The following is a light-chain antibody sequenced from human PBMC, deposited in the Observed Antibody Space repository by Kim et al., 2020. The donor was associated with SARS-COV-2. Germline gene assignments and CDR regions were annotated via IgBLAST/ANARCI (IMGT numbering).Light chain of an antibody. CDR3: QQYGRSRT. Sequence: LCPGERATCACRARQSVSSSYLAWYQKKPGQAPRRLIYGASSRATGIPDRFSGSGSGTDFTLTISRLEPKEFAVYYCQQYGRSRTFGQGTKVDIK. CDR1: QSVSSSY. V-gene: IGKV3-20*01. CDR2: GAS. J-gene: IGKJ1*01.